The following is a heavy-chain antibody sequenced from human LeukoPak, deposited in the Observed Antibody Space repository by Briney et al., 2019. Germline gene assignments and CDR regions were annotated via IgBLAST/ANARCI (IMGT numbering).Heavy chain of an antibody. Sequence: GGSLRLSCAASGFIFDIYAMSWVRQAPGKGLEWVSGISGSGGSTYYADSVKGRFTISRDYSKKTLYLQVNSLRAEDTAVYYWARSDEPRHHYGSGYFDYWGQGTLVTVSS. V-gene: IGHV3-23*01. CDR1: GFIFDIYA. D-gene: IGHD3-10*01. CDR2: ISGSGGST. CDR3: ARSDEPRHHYGSGYFDY. J-gene: IGHJ4*02.